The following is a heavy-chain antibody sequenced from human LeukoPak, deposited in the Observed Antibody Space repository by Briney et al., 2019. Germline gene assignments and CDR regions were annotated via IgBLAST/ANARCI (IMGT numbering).Heavy chain of an antibody. Sequence: SETLSLTCAVSGGSISSSNWWSWVRQPPGKGLEWIGEIYHSGSTNYNPSLKSRVTISVDTSKNQFSLKLSSVTAADTAVYYCARGNVEYSSSSHYYYYGMDVWGQGTTVTVSS. D-gene: IGHD6-6*01. CDR3: ARGNVEYSSSSHYYYYGMDV. J-gene: IGHJ6*02. CDR1: GGSISSSNW. CDR2: IYHSGST. V-gene: IGHV4-4*02.